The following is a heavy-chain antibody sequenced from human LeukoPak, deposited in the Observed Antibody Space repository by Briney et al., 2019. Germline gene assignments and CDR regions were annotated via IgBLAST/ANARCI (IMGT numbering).Heavy chain of an antibody. CDR2: INHSGST. D-gene: IGHD4-11*01. J-gene: IGHJ5*02. V-gene: IGHV4-34*01. CDR3: ARVGHLTNNWFDP. Sequence: SETLSLTCGVYGGSFSGYYWGWIRQPPGKGLEWIGEINHSGSTNYNPSLKSRVTMSVDTSKNQFSLKLSSVTAADTAVYYCARVGHLTNNWFDPWGQGSLVSVSS. CDR1: GGSFSGYY.